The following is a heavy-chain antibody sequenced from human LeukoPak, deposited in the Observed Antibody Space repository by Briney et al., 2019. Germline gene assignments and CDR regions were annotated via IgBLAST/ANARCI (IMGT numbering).Heavy chain of an antibody. Sequence: GSLRLSCAASGFTFSSYSMNWIRQPPGKGLEWIGYIYYSGSTNYNPSLKSRVTISVDTSKNQFSLKLSSVTAADTAVYYCARGSYYDSSGFDPWGQGTLVTVSS. V-gene: IGHV4-59*01. J-gene: IGHJ5*02. CDR3: ARGSYYDSSGFDP. CDR2: IYYSGST. D-gene: IGHD3-22*01. CDR1: GFTFSSYS.